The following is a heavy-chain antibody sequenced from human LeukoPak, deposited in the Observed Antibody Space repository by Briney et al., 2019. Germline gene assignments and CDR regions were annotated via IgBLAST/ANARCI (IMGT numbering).Heavy chain of an antibody. CDR1: GGSFSSYY. D-gene: IGHD6-13*01. CDR3: ARSAAAGTVGYYYYYMDV. V-gene: IGHV4-4*07. Sequence: PSETLSLTCTVSGGSFSSYYWSWIRQPAGKGLEWIGRIYTSGRTNYNPSLKTRVTMSVDPSKNPLSLKLSSVPAADTAVSYCARSAAAGTVGYYYYYMDVWGKGTTVTVSS. CDR2: IYTSGRT. J-gene: IGHJ6*03.